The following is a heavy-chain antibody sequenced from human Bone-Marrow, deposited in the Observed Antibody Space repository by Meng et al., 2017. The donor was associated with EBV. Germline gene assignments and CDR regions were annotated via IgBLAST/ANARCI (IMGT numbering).Heavy chain of an antibody. CDR1: GFTFSSYS. J-gene: IGHJ4*02. D-gene: IGHD2-15*01. CDR3: ARVLYCSGGSCRDY. Sequence: EVQLVESGGGLVKPGGSLRLSWSASGFTFSSYSLNWVRQAPGKGLEWVSSISSSSSYIYYADSVKGRFTISRDNAKNSLYLQMNSLRAEDTAVYYCARVLYCSGGSCRDYWGQGTLVTVSS. V-gene: IGHV3-21*01. CDR2: ISSSSSYI.